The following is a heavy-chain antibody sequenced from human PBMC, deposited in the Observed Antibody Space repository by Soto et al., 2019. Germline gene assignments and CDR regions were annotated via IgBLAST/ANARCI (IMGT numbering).Heavy chain of an antibody. Sequence: QLVESGGGVVQPGGSLSLSCSATPSAFTFCNHGMHWVRLTPGKGLEWLAVIWFDGGRSYYADSVKGRFTISRDNSESSLYHQMNRLIDEDTGGYYWASSGRGEFTSVVRSFNYALDVWGQGTTVAFSS. CDR3: ASSGRGEFTSVVRSFNYALDV. CDR2: IWFDGGRS. CDR1: AFTFCNHG. D-gene: IGHD5-18*01. V-gene: IGHV3-33*01. J-gene: IGHJ6*02.